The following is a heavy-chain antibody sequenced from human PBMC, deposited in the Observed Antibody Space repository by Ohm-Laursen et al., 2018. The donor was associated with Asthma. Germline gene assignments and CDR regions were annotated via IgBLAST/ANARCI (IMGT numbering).Heavy chain of an antibody. J-gene: IGHJ4*02. CDR3: ARDPSSVAGPHDY. Sequence: SLRLSCAASGFTFSTYGMHWVRQAPGKGLEWVALISYDGSNKYYADSVKGRFTISRDNSKNTLYLQMNSLRAEDTAVYYCARDPSSVAGPHDYWGQGTLVTVSS. D-gene: IGHD6-19*01. V-gene: IGHV3-30*03. CDR1: GFTFSTYG. CDR2: ISYDGSNK.